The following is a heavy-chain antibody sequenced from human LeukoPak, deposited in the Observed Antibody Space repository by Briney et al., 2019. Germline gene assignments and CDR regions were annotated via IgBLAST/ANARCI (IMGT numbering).Heavy chain of an antibody. Sequence: VKVSCQASGYTFRAYYIHLLRQAPGQGLEWMGWINPDSGGTNFAQKFRDRVTLTRDTSNSTAYMELSGLRSDDTAVYYCARDDDYERPPGWFDPWGQGTLVTVSS. D-gene: IGHD4-17*01. CDR2: INPDSGGT. J-gene: IGHJ5*02. CDR1: GYTFRAYY. V-gene: IGHV1-2*02. CDR3: ARDDDYERPPGWFDP.